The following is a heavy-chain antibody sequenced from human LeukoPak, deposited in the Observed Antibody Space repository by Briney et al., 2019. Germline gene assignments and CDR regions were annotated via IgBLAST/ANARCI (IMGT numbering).Heavy chain of an antibody. CDR3: ARVPPYSSGFLNGMDV. CDR1: GITLSSYA. CDR2: ISYDGSNK. Sequence: GGSLRLSCAASGITLSSYAMHWVRQAPGKGLEWVTVISYDGSNKYYADSVKGRFTISRDNSKNTLYLQMNSLRAEDTAVYYCARVPPYSSGFLNGMDVWGNGTTVTVSS. V-gene: IGHV3-30*04. D-gene: IGHD6-19*01. J-gene: IGHJ6*04.